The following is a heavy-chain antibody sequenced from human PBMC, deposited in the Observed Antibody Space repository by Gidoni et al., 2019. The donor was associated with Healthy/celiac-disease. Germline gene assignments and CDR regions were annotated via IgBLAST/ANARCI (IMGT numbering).Heavy chain of an antibody. CDR3: ARDPVPKGDYVDWFDP. V-gene: IGHV1-18*01. Sequence: QVQLLQSGAEVKKPGASVTVSCKASGSTFTSYGISWVRQAPGQGLEWMGWISAYNGNTNYAQKLQGRVNMTTDTSTSTAYMELRSLRSDDTAVYYCARDPVPKGDYVDWFDPWGQGTLVTVSS. D-gene: IGHD4-17*01. CDR2: ISAYNGNT. J-gene: IGHJ5*02. CDR1: GSTFTSYG.